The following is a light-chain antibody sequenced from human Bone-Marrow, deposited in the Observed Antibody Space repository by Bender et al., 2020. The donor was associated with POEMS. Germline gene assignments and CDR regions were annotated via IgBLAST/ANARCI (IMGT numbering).Light chain of an antibody. CDR3: FSTDSSGDHRV. J-gene: IGLJ3*02. CDR1: ALPRKY. CDR2: EDD. Sequence: SYILTQPPSVSVSPGQTATITCPGDALPRKYVYWYQQKSGQAPVLVIYEDDQRPSGIPERFSASSSGTLATLTISWAHDEDEGDYYCFSTDSSGDHRVFGGGTKVTVL. V-gene: IGLV3-10*01.